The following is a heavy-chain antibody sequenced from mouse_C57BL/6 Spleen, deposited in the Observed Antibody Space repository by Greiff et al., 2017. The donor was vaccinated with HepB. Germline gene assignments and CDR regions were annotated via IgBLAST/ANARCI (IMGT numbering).Heavy chain of an antibody. CDR3: AREELGPDY. Sequence: VKLMESGAELVRPGASVKLSCKASGYTFTDYYINWVKQRPGQGLEWIARIYPGSGNTYYNEKFKGKATLTSEKSSSTAYMQLSSLTSEDSAVYFCAREELGPDYWGQGTTLTVSS. J-gene: IGHJ2*01. CDR1: GYTFTDYY. D-gene: IGHD4-1*01. CDR2: IYPGSGNT. V-gene: IGHV1-76*01.